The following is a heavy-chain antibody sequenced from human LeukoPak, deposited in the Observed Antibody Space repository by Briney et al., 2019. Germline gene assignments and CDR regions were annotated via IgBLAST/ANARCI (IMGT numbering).Heavy chain of an antibody. V-gene: IGHV3-23*01. CDR1: GFTFSSYS. J-gene: IGHJ4*02. CDR2: ITSSGSNT. Sequence: PGGSLSLSCAASGFTFSSYSMSWVRQAPGKGREGVSAITSSGSNTYFADSVKGRFTISRDNSKNTLYLQMNSLRAEDTAVYLCAKRDTSGSYYFDYWGQGTLDTVSS. CDR3: AKRDTSGSYYFDY. D-gene: IGHD3-22*01.